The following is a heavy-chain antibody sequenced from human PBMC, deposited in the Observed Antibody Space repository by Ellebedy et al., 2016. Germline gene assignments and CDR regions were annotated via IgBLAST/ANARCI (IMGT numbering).Heavy chain of an antibody. CDR3: ARLSGNGSGSYQLDY. Sequence: SETLSLTCTVSGGSISSYYWSWIRQPPGKGLEWIGYIYYSGSTNYNPSLKSRVTISVDTSKNQFSLKLSSVTAADTAVYYCARLSGNGSGSYQLDYWGQGTLVTVSS. CDR2: IYYSGST. D-gene: IGHD3-10*01. V-gene: IGHV4-59*01. J-gene: IGHJ4*02. CDR1: GGSISSYY.